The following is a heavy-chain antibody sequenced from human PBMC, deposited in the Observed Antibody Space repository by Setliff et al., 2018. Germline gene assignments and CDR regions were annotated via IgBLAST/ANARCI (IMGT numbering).Heavy chain of an antibody. V-gene: IGHV3-9*01. CDR3: AGQGPIFGSGLIPGFDQ. CDR2: ISWASGSI. J-gene: IGHJ4*02. D-gene: IGHD3-3*01. CDR1: GFRFDDYA. Sequence: SLRLSCVGSGFRFDDYAMHWVRQRLGQGLEWVAGISWASGSIDYVDSVKGRFTTSRDNSKNTLSLQMSSLRTEDTAIYFCAGQGPIFGSGLIPGFDQWGQGTMVTVSS.